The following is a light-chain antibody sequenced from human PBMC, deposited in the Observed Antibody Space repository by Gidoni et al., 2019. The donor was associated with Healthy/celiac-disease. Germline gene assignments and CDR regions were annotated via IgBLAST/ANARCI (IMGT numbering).Light chain of an antibody. J-gene: IGLJ3*02. CDR3: VLYMGSGIWV. CDR1: SGSVSTSYS. Sequence: QTVVTQEPSSSVSPGGTVTLTCGLSSGSVSTSYSPSWYQQTPGQAPRTLIYSTNTRSSGVPDRFSGSILGNKAALTITGAQADDESDYYCVLYMGSGIWVFGGGTKLTVL. V-gene: IGLV8-61*01. CDR2: STN.